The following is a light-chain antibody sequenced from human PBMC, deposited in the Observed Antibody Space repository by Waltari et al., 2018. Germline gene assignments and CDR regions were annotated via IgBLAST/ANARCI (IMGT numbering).Light chain of an antibody. CDR2: DAS. CDR3: QQRSNRPPWT. CDR1: QRVSSY. V-gene: IGKV3-11*01. Sequence: EIVLTQSPATLSLSPGERATLSCRASQRVSSYLAWYQQKPGQAPRLLIYDASNMGTGIPARFIGSGAGTAFTLTISSLVHEDFAVYYCQQRSNRPPWTFGQGTKVEIK. J-gene: IGKJ1*01.